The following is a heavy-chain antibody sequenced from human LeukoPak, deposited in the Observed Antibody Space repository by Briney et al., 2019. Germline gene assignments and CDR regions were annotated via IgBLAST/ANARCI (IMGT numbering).Heavy chain of an antibody. CDR1: GDSINSSRHY. CDR3: ARRRWLQEIDY. CDR2: FYYRGNT. Sequence: SETLSLTCSVSGDSINSSRHYWVWIRQPPGKGLEWIGNFYYRGNTYYNPSLKSRVTISVDPSKNQFSPKLTSVTAADTAVYYCARRRWLQEIDYWGQGTLVTVSS. V-gene: IGHV4-39*01. D-gene: IGHD5-24*01. J-gene: IGHJ4*02.